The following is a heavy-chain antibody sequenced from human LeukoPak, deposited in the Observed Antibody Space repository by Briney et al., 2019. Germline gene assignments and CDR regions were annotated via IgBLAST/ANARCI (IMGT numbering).Heavy chain of an antibody. CDR2: ISTSGSDL. CDR3: ARDRSFGGIFGVVQGIYLDP. D-gene: IGHD3-3*01. CDR1: GFTFIASE. Sequence: PGGSLRLSCTVSGFTFIASEMNWVRQAPGKGLEWLSYISTSGSDLYYADSVKGRFTISRDNAKNSLYLQMNSLRVDDTAVYYCARDRSFGGIFGVVQGIYLDPWGQGTLVTVSS. V-gene: IGHV3-48*03. J-gene: IGHJ5*02.